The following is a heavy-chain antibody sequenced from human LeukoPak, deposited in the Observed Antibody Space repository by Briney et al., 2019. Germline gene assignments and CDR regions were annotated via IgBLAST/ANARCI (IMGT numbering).Heavy chain of an antibody. CDR2: IYYSGST. CDR3: ARDQGYCSSTSCNNWFDP. V-gene: IGHV4-59*01. D-gene: IGHD2-2*01. CDR1: GGSISSYC. J-gene: IGHJ5*02. Sequence: PSETLSLTCTVSGGSISSYCWSCIRQPPGKGLEWIGYIYYSGSTNYNPSLKSRVTISVDTSKNQFSLKLSSVTAADTAVYYCARDQGYCSSTSCNNWFDPWGQGTLVTVSS.